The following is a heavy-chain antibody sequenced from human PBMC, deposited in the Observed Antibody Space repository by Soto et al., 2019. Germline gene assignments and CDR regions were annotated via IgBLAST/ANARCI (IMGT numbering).Heavy chain of an antibody. CDR3: ARGWGP. J-gene: IGHJ5*02. Sequence: GGSLRLSCAASGFTFSDRYMSWIRQPPGKGPEWVSVIYSGGSTYYADSVKGRFTISRHNSKNTLYLQMNSLRAEDTAVYYCARGWGPWGQGTLVTVSS. CDR2: IYSGGST. CDR1: GFTFSDRY. D-gene: IGHD7-27*01. V-gene: IGHV3-53*04.